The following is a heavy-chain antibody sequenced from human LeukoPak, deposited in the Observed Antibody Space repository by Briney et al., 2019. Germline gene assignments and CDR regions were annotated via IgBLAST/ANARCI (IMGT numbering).Heavy chain of an antibody. D-gene: IGHD5-18*01. CDR1: GGSFSGYY. CDR2: INHSGST. J-gene: IGHJ4*02. Sequence: PSETLSLTCAVYGGSFSGYYWSWIRQPPGKGLEWIGEINHSGSTNYNPSLKSRVTISVDTSKNQFSLKLSSVTAADTAVYYCARRRLAVKVTDYWGQGTLVTVSS. CDR3: ARRRLAVKVTDY. V-gene: IGHV4-34*01.